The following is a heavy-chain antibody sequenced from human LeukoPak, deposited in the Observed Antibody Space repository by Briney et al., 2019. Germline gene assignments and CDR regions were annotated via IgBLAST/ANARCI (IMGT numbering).Heavy chain of an antibody. D-gene: IGHD2-15*01. CDR2: INSGGSST. Sequence: GGSLRLSCAASGFTFSSYWMHWVRQAPGKGLVWVSRINSGGSSTSYADFVKGRFTISRDNAKNSLYLQMNSLRAEDTAVYYCARIASRPLLLNYYYYYGMDVWGQGTTVTVSS. J-gene: IGHJ6*02. V-gene: IGHV3-74*01. CDR3: ARIASRPLLLNYYYYYGMDV. CDR1: GFTFSSYW.